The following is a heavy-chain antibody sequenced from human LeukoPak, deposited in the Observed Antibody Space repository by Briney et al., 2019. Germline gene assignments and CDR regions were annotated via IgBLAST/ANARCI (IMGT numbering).Heavy chain of an antibody. J-gene: IGHJ4*02. CDR2: ISGSSSNT. Sequence: GGSLRLSCAASGFPFSDYPMTWLRQAPGPGLEWVSYISGSSSNTNYADSVKGRFTISRDNAKNSLYLQMNSLRVEDTAVYYCARVNPTNSGFYAYWGQGTLVTVSS. D-gene: IGHD3-22*01. CDR3: ARVNPTNSGFYAY. CDR1: GFPFSDYP. V-gene: IGHV3-11*06.